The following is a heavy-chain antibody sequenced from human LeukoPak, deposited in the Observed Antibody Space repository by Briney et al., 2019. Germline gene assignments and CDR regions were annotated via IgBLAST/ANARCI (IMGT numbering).Heavy chain of an antibody. CDR2: ISGYDGNT. J-gene: IGHJ4*02. CDR1: GYNFTTYG. CDR3: ARTVTTSSYYFDY. D-gene: IGHD4-17*01. Sequence: GASVKVSCKASGYNFTTYGVSWVRQAPGQGLEWMGWISGYDGNTNYAQKLRGRVTMTTDTSTSTAYMDLRSLRSDDTALYYCARTVTTSSYYFDYWGQGTLVTVSS. V-gene: IGHV1-18*01.